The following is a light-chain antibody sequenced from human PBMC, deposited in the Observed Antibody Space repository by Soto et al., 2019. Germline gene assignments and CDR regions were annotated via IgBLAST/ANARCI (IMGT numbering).Light chain of an antibody. CDR3: SSYTSSSTVV. V-gene: IGLV2-14*01. J-gene: IGLJ1*01. CDR1: TSDAGAYNH. Sequence: QSVLTHPGPESGSPGQPISISCTGSTSDAGAYNHVSSYKHPPGQAPQLRIYEVSNRPSGVSNRFSGSKSGNTASLTISGLQADGEADYYCSSYTSSSTVVFGIGTKVTVL. CDR2: EVS.